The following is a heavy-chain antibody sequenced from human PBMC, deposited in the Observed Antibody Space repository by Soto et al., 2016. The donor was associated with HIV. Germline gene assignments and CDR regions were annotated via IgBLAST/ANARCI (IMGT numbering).Heavy chain of an antibody. CDR2: IWYDGSNK. D-gene: IGHD1-26*01. CDR3: AGGPRVGATLDY. CDR1: GFTFSSYG. V-gene: IGHV3-33*01. Sequence: VQLVESGGGVVQPGRSLRLSCAASGFTFSSYGMHWVRQAPGKGLEWVAVIWYDGSNKYYADSVKGRFTISRDNSKNTLYLQMNSLRAEDTAVYYCAGGPRVGATLDYRGQGTLVTVSS. J-gene: IGHJ4*02.